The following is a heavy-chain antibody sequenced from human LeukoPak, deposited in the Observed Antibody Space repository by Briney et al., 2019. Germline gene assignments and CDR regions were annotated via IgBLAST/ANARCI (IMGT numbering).Heavy chain of an antibody. Sequence: GGSLRLSCAASGFNFSNYWMHWVRQVPGKGPVWVSRINNGGLSITYAESGKGRLTISRDNMKNMVYLQMNSLRAEDTAVYYCAKDAAPPYYDILTGYYITTETYYFDYWGQGTLVTVSS. CDR2: INNGGLSI. V-gene: IGHV3-74*03. D-gene: IGHD3-9*01. CDR3: AKDAAPPYYDILTGYYITTETYYFDY. J-gene: IGHJ4*02. CDR1: GFNFSNYW.